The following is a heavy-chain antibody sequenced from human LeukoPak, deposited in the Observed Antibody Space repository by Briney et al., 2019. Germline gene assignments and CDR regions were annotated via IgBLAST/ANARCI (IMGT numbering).Heavy chain of an antibody. CDR2: IIPIFGTA. Sequence: ASVKVSCKASGGTFSSYAISWVRQAPGQGLEWMGGIIPIFGTANYAQKFQGRVTITTDESTSTAYMELSSLRSEDTAVYYCASPRQYYYDSSGYTVFDYWGQGTLVTVSS. D-gene: IGHD3-22*01. V-gene: IGHV1-69*05. J-gene: IGHJ4*02. CDR1: GGTFSSYA. CDR3: ASPRQYYYDSSGYTVFDY.